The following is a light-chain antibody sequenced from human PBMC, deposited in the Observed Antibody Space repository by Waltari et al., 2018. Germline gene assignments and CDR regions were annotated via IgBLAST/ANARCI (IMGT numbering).Light chain of an antibody. CDR1: SGYSSNI. V-gene: IGLV4-69*01. Sequence: QLVLTQSPSASASLGASVKLTCTLSSGYSSNIIAWHQQQPEKGPRYLMKGNSDGSHSKGDEIPDRFSGSSSGAERYLTISSLQSEDEADYYCQTGGHGTWVFGGGTKLTVL. J-gene: IGLJ3*02. CDR2: GNSDGSH. CDR3: QTGGHGTWV.